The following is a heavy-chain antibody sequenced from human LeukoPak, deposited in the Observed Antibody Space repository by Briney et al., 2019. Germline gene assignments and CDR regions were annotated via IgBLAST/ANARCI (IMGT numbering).Heavy chain of an antibody. CDR3: ARDQDYYDSGRHFDY. D-gene: IGHD3-10*01. CDR1: GFTFSSYS. J-gene: IGHJ4*02. CDR2: ISSSSSYI. V-gene: IGHV3-21*01. Sequence: GGSLRLSCAASGFTFSSYSMNWVRQAPGKGLEWVSSISSSSSYIYYADSVKGRFTISRDNAKNSLYLQMNSLRAEDTAVYYCARDQDYYDSGRHFDYWGQGTLVTVSS.